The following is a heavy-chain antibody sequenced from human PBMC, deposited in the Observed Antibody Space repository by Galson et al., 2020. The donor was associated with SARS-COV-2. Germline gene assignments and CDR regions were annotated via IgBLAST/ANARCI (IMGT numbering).Heavy chain of an antibody. CDR2: VWTSGST. Sequence: SETLSLTRTVSRGSIDSYYWSWIRQPAGKGLEWIGRVWTSGSTNYNPSLKIRLTLSVDVSKNQFSLRLSSVTAADTAMYYCARGRDGYSSAGVFDVWGQGTMVTVSS. CDR1: RGSIDSYY. CDR3: ARGRDGYSSAGVFDV. D-gene: IGHD2-15*01. V-gene: IGHV4-4*07. J-gene: IGHJ3*01.